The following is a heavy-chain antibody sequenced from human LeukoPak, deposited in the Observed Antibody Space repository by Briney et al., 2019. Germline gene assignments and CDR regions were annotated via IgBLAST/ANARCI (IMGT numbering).Heavy chain of an antibody. Sequence: SETLSLTCTVSGGSLSSSSYYWGWIRQPPGKGLEWIGSIYYSGSTYYNPSPKSRVTISVDTSKNQFSLKLSSVTAADTAVYYCARRAYCSSTSCYWNDYWGQGTLVTVSS. J-gene: IGHJ4*02. CDR2: IYYSGST. D-gene: IGHD2-2*01. V-gene: IGHV4-39*01. CDR3: ARRAYCSSTSCYWNDY. CDR1: GGSLSSSSYY.